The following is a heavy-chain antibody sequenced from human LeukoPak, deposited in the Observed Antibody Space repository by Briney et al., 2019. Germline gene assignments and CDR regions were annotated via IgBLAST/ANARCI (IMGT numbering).Heavy chain of an antibody. D-gene: IGHD1-7*01. Sequence: PGRSLRLSCAASGFTFSSYWMSWVRQAPGKGLEWVANIKQDGSEKYYVDSVKGRFTISRDNAKNSLYLQMNSLRAEDTAVYYCARFQRDWNYEFDYWGQGTLVTVSS. CDR3: ARFQRDWNYEFDY. CDR1: GFTFSSYW. V-gene: IGHV3-7*01. J-gene: IGHJ4*02. CDR2: IKQDGSEK.